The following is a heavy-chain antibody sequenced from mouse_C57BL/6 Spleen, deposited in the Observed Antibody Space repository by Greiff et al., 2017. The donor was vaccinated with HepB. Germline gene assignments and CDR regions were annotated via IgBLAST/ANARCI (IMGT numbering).Heavy chain of an antibody. V-gene: IGHV1-69*01. CDR1: GYTFTSYW. CDR2: IDPSDSYT. Sequence: QVQLQQSGAELVMPGASVKLSCKASGYTFTSYWMHWVKQRPGQGLEWIGEIDPSDSYTNYNQKFKGKSTLTVDKSSSTAYMQLSSLTSEDSAVYYCARRGLGFDYWGQGTTLTVSS. CDR3: ARRGLGFDY. D-gene: IGHD4-1*01. J-gene: IGHJ2*01.